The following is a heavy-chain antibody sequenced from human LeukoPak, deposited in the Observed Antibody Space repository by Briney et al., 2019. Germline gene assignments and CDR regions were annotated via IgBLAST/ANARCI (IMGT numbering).Heavy chain of an antibody. CDR2: IYWNGDK. CDR3: AHLPMIARGHDAFDI. V-gene: IGHV2-5*01. J-gene: IGHJ3*02. CDR1: GFSLRTRGVG. D-gene: IGHD3-22*01. Sequence: SGPTLVKPPQTLTLTCTFSGFSLRTRGVGVGWIRQPPGKALEWFPLIYWNGDKLYSPSLKSRLTITKDTSKNQVVLTMTNMDPVDTATYYCAHLPMIARGHDAFDIWGQGTMVTVSS.